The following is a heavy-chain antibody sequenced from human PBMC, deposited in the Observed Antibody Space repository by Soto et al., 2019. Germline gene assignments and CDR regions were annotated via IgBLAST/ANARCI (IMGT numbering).Heavy chain of an antibody. Sequence: QVKLQESGPGLVKPSQTLSLTCTVSGGSISSGGYYWSWIRQHPGKGLEWIGYIYYSGSTYYIPSIKSRVTISVDTSKNQFSLKLSSVTAADTAVYYCARVQWRLWTLIDYWGQGTLVTVSS. V-gene: IGHV4-31*03. J-gene: IGHJ4*02. CDR2: IYYSGST. D-gene: IGHD5-18*01. CDR3: ARVQWRLWTLIDY. CDR1: GGSISSGGYY.